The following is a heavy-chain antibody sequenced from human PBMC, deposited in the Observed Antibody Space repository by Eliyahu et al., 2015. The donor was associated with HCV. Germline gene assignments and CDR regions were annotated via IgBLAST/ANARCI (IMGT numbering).Heavy chain of an antibody. CDR1: GDSINSRSYY. J-gene: IGHJ5*02. CDR2: IHYSGST. V-gene: IGHV4-39*02. CDR3: ASPKESPEDWFDP. Sequence: QLQLQESGPGLVKPSETLSLTCIVSGDSINSRSYYWGWLRQPPGKGLEWIGSIHYSGSTFYNPSLKSRVTISIDTSKNHFSLKLNSVTAADTAVYYCASPKESPEDWFDPWGQGTLVTVSS.